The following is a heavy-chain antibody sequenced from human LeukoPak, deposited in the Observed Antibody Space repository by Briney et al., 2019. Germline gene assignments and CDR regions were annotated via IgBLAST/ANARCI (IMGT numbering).Heavy chain of an antibody. V-gene: IGHV4-4*07. Sequence: TPSETLSLTCTVSGGSISSYYWSWIRQPAGKGLEWIGRINTSGSTNYNPSLKSRVTMSVDTSKNQFSLKLSSVTAADTAVYYCARVLYYFGGGYFDYWGQGTLVTVSS. CDR3: ARVLYYFGGGYFDY. D-gene: IGHD3-16*01. CDR2: INTSGST. J-gene: IGHJ4*02. CDR1: GGSISSYY.